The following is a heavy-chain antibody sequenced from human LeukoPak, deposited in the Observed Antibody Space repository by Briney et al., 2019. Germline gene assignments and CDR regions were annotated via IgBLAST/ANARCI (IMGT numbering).Heavy chain of an antibody. V-gene: IGHV3-21*01. D-gene: IGHD3-10*01. CDR1: GFTFSDYT. CDR2: ISSSSSYI. J-gene: IGHJ2*01. Sequence: GGSLRLSCAVSGFTFSDYTMNWVRQTPGKVLEWVSSISSSSSYIYYADSVKGRFTISRDNAKNSLYLQMNSLRAEDTAVYYCARDQGLLWSGEYWYFDLWGRGTLVTVSS. CDR3: ARDQGLLWSGEYWYFDL.